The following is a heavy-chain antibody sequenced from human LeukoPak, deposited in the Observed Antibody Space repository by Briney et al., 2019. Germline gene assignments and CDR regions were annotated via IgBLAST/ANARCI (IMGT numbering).Heavy chain of an antibody. CDR2: ISYDGSNK. J-gene: IGHJ4*02. CDR1: GFTFSNYW. Sequence: SGGSLRLSCAASGFTFSNYWMHWVRQAPGKGLEWVAVISYDGSNKYYADSVKGRFTISRDNSKNTLYLQMNSLRAEDTAVYYCARDPGDWGQGTLVTVSS. CDR3: ARDPGD. V-gene: IGHV3-30*01.